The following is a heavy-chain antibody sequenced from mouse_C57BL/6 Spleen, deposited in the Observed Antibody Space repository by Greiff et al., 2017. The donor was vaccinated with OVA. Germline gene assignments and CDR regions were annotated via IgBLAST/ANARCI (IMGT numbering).Heavy chain of an antibody. D-gene: IGHD2-4*01. V-gene: IGHV1-47*01. CDR1: GYTFTTYP. J-gene: IGHJ3*01. CDR3: ARASDDYGAGFAY. CDR2: FHPYNDDT. Sequence: QVQLKESGAELVKPGASVKMSCKASGYTFTTYPIEWMKQNHGKSLEWIGNFHPYNDDTKYNEKFKGKATLTVEKSSSTVYLELSRLTSDDSAVYYCARASDDYGAGFAYWGQGTLVTVSA.